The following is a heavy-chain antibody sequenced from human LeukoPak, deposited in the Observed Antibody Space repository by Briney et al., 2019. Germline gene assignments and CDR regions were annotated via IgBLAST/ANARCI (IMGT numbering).Heavy chain of an antibody. Sequence: GGSLRPSCAASGFTFSSYEMNWVRQAPGKGLEWVSYISSSGSTIYHADSVKGRFTISRDNAKKSLYLQMDSLRAEDTAVYYCARVTVGAWGLDYWGQGTLVTVSS. D-gene: IGHD1-26*01. CDR3: ARVTVGAWGLDY. CDR2: ISSSGSTI. V-gene: IGHV3-48*03. CDR1: GFTFSSYE. J-gene: IGHJ4*02.